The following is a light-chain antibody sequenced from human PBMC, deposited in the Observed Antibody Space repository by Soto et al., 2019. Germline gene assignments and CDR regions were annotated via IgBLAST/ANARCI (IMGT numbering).Light chain of an antibody. CDR2: GAS. V-gene: IGKV3-20*01. CDR3: QQYCICRT. CDR1: QSVSNY. Sequence: EIVLTQSPGTLSLSPGERATLSCRASQSVSNYLAWYQQKPGQAPRLLIYGASSRATGIPDRFSGSGSGTDITLTISRLEPEDFAVYYWQQYCICRTFGQGTKVEIK. J-gene: IGKJ1*01.